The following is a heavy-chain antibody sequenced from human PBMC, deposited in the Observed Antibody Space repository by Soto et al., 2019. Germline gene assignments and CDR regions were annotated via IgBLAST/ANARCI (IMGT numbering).Heavy chain of an antibody. CDR2: INSDNGDT. CDR1: GYPFSSYG. J-gene: IGHJ6*02. D-gene: IGHD1-26*01. CDR3: ARSSLKYDYYRMDV. Sequence: QVQLVQSGAEVKKPGASVKVSCKASGYPFSSYGITWVRQAPGQGLEWMGWINSDNGDTNYAQRLQGRVTMTTDASTTTVYMELRSLRSDDTAVYYCARSSLKYDYYRMDVWGRGTTVTVSS. V-gene: IGHV1-18*01.